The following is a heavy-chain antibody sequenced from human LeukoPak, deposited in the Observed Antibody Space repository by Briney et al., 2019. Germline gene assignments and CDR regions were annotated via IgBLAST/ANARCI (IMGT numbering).Heavy chain of an antibody. CDR3: ARSGSGWFDY. CDR2: MYAGGST. D-gene: IGHD6-19*01. CDR1: GFTVSSNY. J-gene: IGHJ4*02. Sequence: GGPLRLSCAASGFTVSSNYMSWLRQAPGKGLEWVSVMYAGGSTYYADSVKGRFTISRDSSKSTLYLQMNSLRVEDTAMYYCARSGSGWFDYWGQGTLVTVSS. V-gene: IGHV3-53*01.